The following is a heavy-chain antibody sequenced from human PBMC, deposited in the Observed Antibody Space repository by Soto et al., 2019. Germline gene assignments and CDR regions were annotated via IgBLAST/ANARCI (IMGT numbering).Heavy chain of an antibody. CDR1: GYTFTSYD. V-gene: IGHV1-8*01. CDR2: MNPNSGNT. Sequence: QVQLVQSGAEVKKPGASVKVSCKASGYTFTSYDINWVRQATGQGLEWMGWMNPNSGNTGYAQKFQGRVTMTRNTSRSTAYMELSSLRSEDTAGYYCARGRAYYDFWRGYGYYYYGMDVWGQGTTVTVSS. J-gene: IGHJ6*02. D-gene: IGHD3-3*01. CDR3: ARGRAYYDFWRGYGYYYYGMDV.